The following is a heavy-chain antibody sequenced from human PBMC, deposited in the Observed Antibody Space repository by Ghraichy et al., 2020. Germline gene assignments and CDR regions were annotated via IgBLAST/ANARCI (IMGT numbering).Heavy chain of an antibody. CDR3: ARHEMDYGILTGYSIGWFDP. D-gene: IGHD3-9*01. J-gene: IGHJ5*02. CDR1: GGSISSSSYY. V-gene: IGHV4-39*01. CDR2: LYYSGST. Sequence: SETLSLTCTVSGGSISSSSYYWGWIRQPPGKGLEWIGSLYYSGSTYYNPSLTSRVTISVDTSKNQFSLKLTSVTAADTAMYYCARHEMDYGILTGYSIGWFDPWGQGTLVTVSS.